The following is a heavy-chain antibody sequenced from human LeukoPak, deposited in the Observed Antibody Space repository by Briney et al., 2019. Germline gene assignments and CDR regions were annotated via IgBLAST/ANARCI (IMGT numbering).Heavy chain of an antibody. CDR2: IYPGDSDT. V-gene: IGHV5-51*01. J-gene: IGHJ4*02. CDR1: GYSFTSYW. Sequence: GESLKISCKGSGYSFTSYWIGWVRQMPGKGLEWMGIIYPGDSDTRYSPSFQGQVTISADKSTSTAYLQWSSLRASDTAMYYCARGGYYYDSNGYYFDYWGQGTLVTVSS. D-gene: IGHD3-22*01. CDR3: ARGGYYYDSNGYYFDY.